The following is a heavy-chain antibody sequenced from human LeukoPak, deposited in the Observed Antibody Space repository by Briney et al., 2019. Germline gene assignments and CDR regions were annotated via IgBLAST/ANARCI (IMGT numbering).Heavy chain of an antibody. J-gene: IGHJ6*03. CDR3: AKRGWGGYYYYYMDV. CDR2: MNPNSGNT. Sequence: AASVKVSCKASGGTFSSYAISWVRQAPGQGLEWMGWMNPNSGNTGYAQKFQGRVTMTRNTSISTTYMELSSLRSEDTAVYYCAKRGWGGYYYYYMDVWGKGTTVTVSS. D-gene: IGHD1-26*01. V-gene: IGHV1-8*02. CDR1: GGTFSSYA.